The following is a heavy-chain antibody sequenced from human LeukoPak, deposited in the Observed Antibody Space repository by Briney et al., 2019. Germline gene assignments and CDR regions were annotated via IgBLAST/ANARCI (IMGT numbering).Heavy chain of an antibody. CDR3: AKDHGAIRAYYDFWSGYLDYYYYGMDV. V-gene: IGHV3-30*18. Sequence: PGGSLRLSCAASGFTFSSYGMHWVRQAPGKGLEWVAVISYDGSNKYYADSVKGRFTIPRDNSKNTLYLQMNSLRAEDTAVYYCAKDHGAIRAYYDFWSGYLDYYYYGMDVWGQGTTVTVSS. CDR1: GFTFSSYG. J-gene: IGHJ6*02. D-gene: IGHD3-3*01. CDR2: ISYDGSNK.